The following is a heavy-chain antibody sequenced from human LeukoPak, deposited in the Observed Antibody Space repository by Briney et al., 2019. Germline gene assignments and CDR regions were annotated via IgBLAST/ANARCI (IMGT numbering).Heavy chain of an antibody. CDR3: AKNPAMTMIVVVIPHFDC. D-gene: IGHD3-22*01. J-gene: IGHJ4*02. CDR2: ISYDGSNK. V-gene: IGHV3-30*18. Sequence: GGSLRLSCAASGFTFSSYGMHWVRQAPGKGLEWVAVISYDGSNKYYADSVKGRFTISRDNSKNTLYLQMNSLRAEDTAVYYCAKNPAMTMIVVVIPHFDCWGQGTLVTVSS. CDR1: GFTFSSYG.